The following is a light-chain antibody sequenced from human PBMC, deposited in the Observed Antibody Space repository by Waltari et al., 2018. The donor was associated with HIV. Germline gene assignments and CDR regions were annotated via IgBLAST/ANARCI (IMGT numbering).Light chain of an antibody. J-gene: IGLJ2*01. CDR2: RNN. CDR3: AAWTDSLRGVV. CDR1: SSNIGRFY. V-gene: IGLV1-47*01. Sequence: QSVLTQPPSASGTPGQRVTIPCSGSSSNIGRFYVSWYQQLPGSAPKLLIYRNNQRPSGVPDRFSGSKSGTSASLAISGLRSEDEADYYCAAWTDSLRGVVFGGGTKLSVL.